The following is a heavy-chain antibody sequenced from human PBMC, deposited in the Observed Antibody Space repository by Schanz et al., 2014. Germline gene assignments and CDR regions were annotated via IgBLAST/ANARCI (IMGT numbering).Heavy chain of an antibody. Sequence: QVQLVQSGAEVKKPGASVKVSCKASGYTFTSYGISWVRQAPGQGLEWMGWISAYNGDTNYALKLHGRVTMTTDTSTSTAYMELRSLRSDDTAVYYCARDPRRYCSTASCLHDNWFDPWGQGTLVTVSS. V-gene: IGHV1-18*01. J-gene: IGHJ5*02. CDR2: ISAYNGDT. CDR1: GYTFTSYG. CDR3: ARDPRRYCSTASCLHDNWFDP. D-gene: IGHD2-2*01.